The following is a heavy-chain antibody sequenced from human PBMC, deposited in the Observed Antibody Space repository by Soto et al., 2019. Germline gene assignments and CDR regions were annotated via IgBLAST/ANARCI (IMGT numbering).Heavy chain of an antibody. D-gene: IGHD3-10*01. CDR3: ARDHYYGSGSFDY. V-gene: IGHV3-33*01. CDR2: IWYDGSNK. Sequence: QVQLVESGGGVVQLGRSLRLSCAASGFTFSSNGLNWVRKAPGRGLEWVAVIWYDGSNKYYADSVKGRFTISRDNSKNTLYLQMNSLRAEDTAVYYCARDHYYGSGSFDYWGQGTLVTVSS. J-gene: IGHJ4*02. CDR1: GFTFSSNG.